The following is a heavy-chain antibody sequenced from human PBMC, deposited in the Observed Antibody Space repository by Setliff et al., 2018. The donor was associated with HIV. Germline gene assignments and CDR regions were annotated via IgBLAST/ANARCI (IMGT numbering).Heavy chain of an antibody. CDR3: ARGDYYDSTGYEGLDS. J-gene: IGHJ4*02. Sequence: SETLSLTCAVFGGSFSAYYWNWIRQTPGKGLEWIGEINHSGTTNYNPSLNSRVTISVDKSKNQFSLKLNSVTAADTAVYYCARGDYYDSTGYEGLDSWGRGTLVTVSS. CDR1: GGSFSAYY. CDR2: INHSGTT. V-gene: IGHV4-34*01. D-gene: IGHD3-22*01.